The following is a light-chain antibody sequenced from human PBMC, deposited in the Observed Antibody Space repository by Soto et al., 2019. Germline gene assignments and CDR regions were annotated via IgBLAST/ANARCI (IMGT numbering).Light chain of an antibody. Sequence: QSVLTQPPSASGTPGQRVTISCSGSSSNIGSNTVNWYQQLPGTAPKLLIYSENQRPSGVPDRFSGSTSGTSASLAISGLQSEDEADYYCAAFDDRLKGYVFGTGTKLTVL. CDR3: AAFDDRLKGYV. V-gene: IGLV1-44*01. CDR1: SSNIGSNT. J-gene: IGLJ1*01. CDR2: SEN.